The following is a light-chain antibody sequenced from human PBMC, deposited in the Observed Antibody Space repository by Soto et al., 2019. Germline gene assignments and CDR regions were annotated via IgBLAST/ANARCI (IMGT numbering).Light chain of an antibody. CDR1: QSVSSY. J-gene: IGKJ4*01. CDR3: QQRELT. Sequence: EIVLTQSPATLSLSPGERATLSCRASQSVSSYLAWYQQKPGQAPRLLIYDASNRATGIPSRFSGSGSGTDFPLTISSLEREDFAVYYCQQRELTFGGGTKVEIK. V-gene: IGKV3-11*01. CDR2: DAS.